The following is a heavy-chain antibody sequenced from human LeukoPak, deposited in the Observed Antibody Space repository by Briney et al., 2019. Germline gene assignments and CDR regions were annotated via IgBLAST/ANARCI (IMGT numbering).Heavy chain of an antibody. V-gene: IGHV3-9*03. D-gene: IGHD6-13*01. CDR3: AKSAAAGRYYYGMDV. CDR1: GFTFDDYA. CDR2: ISWNSGSI. J-gene: IGHJ6*02. Sequence: PGGSLRLSCAASGFTFDDYAMHWVRQAPGKGLEWVSGISWNSGSIGYADSVKGRFTISRDNAKNSLYLQMNSLRAEDMALYYCAKSAAAGRYYYGMDVWGQGTTVTVSS.